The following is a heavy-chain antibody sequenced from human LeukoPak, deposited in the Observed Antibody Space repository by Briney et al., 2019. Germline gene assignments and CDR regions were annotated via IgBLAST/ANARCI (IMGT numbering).Heavy chain of an antibody. CDR1: GYTFTGYY. J-gene: IGHJ4*02. D-gene: IGHD2-15*01. V-gene: IGHV1-2*06. CDR3: ARAVVGYCSGGSCSLFDY. CDR2: INPNSGGT. Sequence: EASVKVSCKASGYTFTGYYMHWVRQAPGQGLEWMGRINPNSGGTNYAQKFQGRVTMTRDMSIITAYMELSRLRSDDTAVYYCARAVVGYCSGGSCSLFDYWGQGTLVTVSS.